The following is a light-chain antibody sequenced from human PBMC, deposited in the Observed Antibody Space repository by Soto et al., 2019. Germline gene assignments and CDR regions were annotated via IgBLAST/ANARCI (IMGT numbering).Light chain of an antibody. CDR1: QVINND. V-gene: IGKV1-27*01. CDR2: TAS. Sequence: DIQMTQSPSSLSASVGDTVTITCRASQVINNDLAWYQQKPGKPPVLLIYTASTLKPGVPSRFSGSGAGTEFTLTISSLQPEDFATYDGQKYDSAPRTFGQGTKVDIK. J-gene: IGKJ1*01. CDR3: QKYDSAPRT.